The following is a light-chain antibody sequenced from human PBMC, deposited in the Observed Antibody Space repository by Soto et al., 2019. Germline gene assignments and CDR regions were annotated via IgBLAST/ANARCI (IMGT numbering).Light chain of an antibody. CDR3: QHYNSYSEA. CDR1: QTISSW. V-gene: IGKV1-5*03. Sequence: DIQMTQSPSTLSGSVXARVPITCRASQTISSWLAWYQQKPGKAPKLLIYKASTLKSGVPSRFSGSGSGTEFTLTISSLQPDDFATYYCQHYNSYSEAFGQGTKVDIK. CDR2: KAS. J-gene: IGKJ1*01.